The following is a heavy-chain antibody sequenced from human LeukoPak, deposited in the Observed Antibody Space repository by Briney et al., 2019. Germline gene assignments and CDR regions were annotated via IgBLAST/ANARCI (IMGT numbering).Heavy chain of an antibody. V-gene: IGHV3-30*02. J-gene: IGHJ6*03. D-gene: IGHD6-13*01. CDR1: GFTFSNYG. CDR3: AKDRGIAAAYYFMDV. CDR2: IPYDGSNE. Sequence: GGSLRLSCAASGFTFSNYGMHWVRQAPGKGLEWVAFIPYDGSNEYYADSVKGRFTISRDNSKNTLYLEMNSLRAENTAMYYCAKDRGIAAAYYFMDVWGKGTTVTVSS.